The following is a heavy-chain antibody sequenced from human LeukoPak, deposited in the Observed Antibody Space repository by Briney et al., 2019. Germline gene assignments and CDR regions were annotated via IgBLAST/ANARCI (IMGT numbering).Heavy chain of an antibody. J-gene: IGHJ5*02. CDR1: GFTFSNYA. CDR3: AKRGNTISFFDP. V-gene: IGHV3-23*01. D-gene: IGHD5-24*01. CDR2: LTGRGDSA. Sequence: PGGSLRLPCGASGFTFSNYAMYWVRQAPGKGLEWVSGLTGRGDSAYYADSVKGRFTISRDSSKNTLYLEMNSLRADDTAVYYCAKRGNTISFFDPWGQGTLVTVSS.